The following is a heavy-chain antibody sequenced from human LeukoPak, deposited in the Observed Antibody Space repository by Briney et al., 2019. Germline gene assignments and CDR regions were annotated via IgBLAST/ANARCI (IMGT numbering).Heavy chain of an antibody. V-gene: IGHV3-7*04. CDR3: ARGVRGVNYYYYYYMDV. Sequence: PGGSLRLSCAASGFTFSSYWMCWVRQAPGKGLEWVANIKQDGSEKYYVDSVKGRFTISRDNAKNSLYLQMNSLRAEDTAVYYCARGVRGVNYYYYYYMDVWGKGTTVTVSS. CDR2: IKQDGSEK. CDR1: GFTFSSYW. J-gene: IGHJ6*03. D-gene: IGHD3-10*01.